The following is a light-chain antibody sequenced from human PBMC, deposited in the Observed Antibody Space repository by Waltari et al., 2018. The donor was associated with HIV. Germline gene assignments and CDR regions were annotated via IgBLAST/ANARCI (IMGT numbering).Light chain of an antibody. V-gene: IGLV2-14*01. CDR2: EVS. J-gene: IGLJ3*02. CDR3: SSYTNKYTWV. Sequence: QSALTQPASVSGSPGQSITISCTGTTSDIGEYNYVSWFQHHPPEPPKLIIFEVSNRPSGVSTRFSGSKSGNTASLTVSGLQPEDEADYYCSSYTNKYTWVFGGGTKLTVL. CDR1: TSDIGEYNY.